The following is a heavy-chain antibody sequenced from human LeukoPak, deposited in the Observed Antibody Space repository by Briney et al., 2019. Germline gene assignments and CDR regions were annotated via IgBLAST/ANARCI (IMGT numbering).Heavy chain of an antibody. CDR1: GGSFSGYY. V-gene: IGHV4-34*01. D-gene: IGHD4-23*01. CDR2: INHSGST. J-gene: IGHJ4*02. CDR3: ARESSVGVTARTFFDY. Sequence: PSETLSLTCAVYGGSFSGYYWSWIRQPPGKGLGWIGEINHSGSTNYNPSLKSRVTISVDTSKNQFSLKLSSVTAADTAVYYCARESSVGVTARTFFDYWGQGTLVTVSS.